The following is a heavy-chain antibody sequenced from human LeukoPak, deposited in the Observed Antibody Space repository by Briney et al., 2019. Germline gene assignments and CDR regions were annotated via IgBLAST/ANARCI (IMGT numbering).Heavy chain of an antibody. CDR1: GESFSYNY. Sequence: PSQTLSLTCAVSGESFSYNYWTWVSQPPGKGREWIGDIHHSGRVNYRPSLKSRVTISVDTSKSQFSLKLGAVTAADTAVYYCARGLGLMSPSLDYWGQGSLVTVSS. CDR3: ARGLGLMSPSLDY. V-gene: IGHV4-34*01. J-gene: IGHJ4*02. CDR2: IHHSGRV. D-gene: IGHD3-16*01.